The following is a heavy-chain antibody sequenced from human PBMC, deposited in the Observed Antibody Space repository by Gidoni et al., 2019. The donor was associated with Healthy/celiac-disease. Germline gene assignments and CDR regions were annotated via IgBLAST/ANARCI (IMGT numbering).Heavy chain of an antibody. CDR3: ARDNSWQVSPGRTNWFDP. D-gene: IGHD1-20*01. CDR1: GYTFGSYA. V-gene: IGHV3-30-3*01. Sequence: QVQRVESGGGVVQPGRSLRLACAASGYTFGSYAMHGVRQAPGKGLDWVAVISYDGSNKYYADSVKGRFTISRDNSKNTLYLQMNSLRAEDTAVYYCARDNSWQVSPGRTNWFDPWGQGTLVTVSS. J-gene: IGHJ5*02. CDR2: ISYDGSNK.